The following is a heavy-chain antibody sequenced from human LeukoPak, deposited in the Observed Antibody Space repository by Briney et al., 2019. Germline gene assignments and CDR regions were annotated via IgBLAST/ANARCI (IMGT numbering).Heavy chain of an antibody. CDR3: ARDSVEVAGHYGL. D-gene: IGHD6-19*01. CDR1: GFTVSSNY. J-gene: IGHJ4*02. Sequence: QPGGSLRLSCAASGFTVSSNYMSWVRQAPGKGLEWVSVIYRGGSTYYAAAVKGRFTISRDNSKNTLYLQMNSLRAEDTAMYYCARDSVEVAGHYGLWGQGTLVTVFS. V-gene: IGHV3-66*02. CDR2: IYRGGST.